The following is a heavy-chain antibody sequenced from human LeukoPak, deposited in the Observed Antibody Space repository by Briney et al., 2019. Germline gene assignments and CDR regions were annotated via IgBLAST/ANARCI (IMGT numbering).Heavy chain of an antibody. CDR3: ARGGSPPEALGDAFDI. CDR1: GFTFSSYW. J-gene: IGHJ3*02. Sequence: PGGSLRLSCAASGFTFSSYWMHWVRQAPGKGLVRVSRINSDGSDTRYADSVKGRFTVSRDNAKNTLSLQMNSLRVEDTAVYFCARGGSPPEALGDAFDIWGQGTMVTVSS. CDR2: INSDGSDT. D-gene: IGHD1-26*01. V-gene: IGHV3-74*01.